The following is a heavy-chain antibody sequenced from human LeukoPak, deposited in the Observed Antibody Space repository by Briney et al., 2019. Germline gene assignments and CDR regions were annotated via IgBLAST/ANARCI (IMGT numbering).Heavy chain of an antibody. V-gene: IGHV1-69*06. J-gene: IGHJ4*02. D-gene: IGHD2-21*02. Sequence: ASVKVSCKASGGTFSSYAISWVRQAPGQGLEWMGGIIPIFGTTNYAQKFQDRVTITADKSTSTAYMELTNLISDDTAVYFCARGVVTSVSDYFDYWGQGTLVTVSS. CDR2: IIPIFGTT. CDR3: ARGVVTSVSDYFDY. CDR1: GGTFSSYA.